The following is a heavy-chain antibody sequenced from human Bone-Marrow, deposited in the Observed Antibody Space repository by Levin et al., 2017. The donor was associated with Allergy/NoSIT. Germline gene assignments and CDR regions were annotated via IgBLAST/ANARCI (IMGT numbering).Heavy chain of an antibody. V-gene: IGHV3-7*01. CDR1: GFTFSSYW. Sequence: PGGSLRLSCAASGFTFSSYWMSWVRQAAGKGLEWVANIKQDGSEKYYVDSVKGRFTISRDNAKNSLYLQMNSLRAEDTAVYYCARGTYYYGSGSYYKNDDGMDVWGQGTTVTVSS. J-gene: IGHJ6*02. D-gene: IGHD3-10*01. CDR3: ARGTYYYGSGSYYKNDDGMDV. CDR2: IKQDGSEK.